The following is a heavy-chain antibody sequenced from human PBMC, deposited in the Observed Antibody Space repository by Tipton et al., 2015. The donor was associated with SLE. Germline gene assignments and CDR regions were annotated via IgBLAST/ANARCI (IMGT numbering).Heavy chain of an antibody. Sequence: TLSLTCTVSGGSISSGSYYWSWIRQPAGKGLEWIGYIYTSGSTNYNPSLKSRVTISVDTSKNQFSLKLSSVTAADTAVYYCARDMGYYDYVWGSYRHYGMDVWGQWTTVTVSS. CDR2: IYTSGST. D-gene: IGHD3-16*02. CDR1: GGSISSGSYY. V-gene: IGHV4-61*09. CDR3: ARDMGYYDYVWGSYRHYGMDV. J-gene: IGHJ6*02.